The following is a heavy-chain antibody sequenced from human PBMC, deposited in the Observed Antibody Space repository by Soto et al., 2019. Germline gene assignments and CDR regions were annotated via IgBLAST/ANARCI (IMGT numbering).Heavy chain of an antibody. CDR1: GGSISSYY. CDR2: IYYSGST. V-gene: IGHV4-59*01. D-gene: IGHD2-15*01. Sequence: SETLSLTCTVSGGSISSYYWSWIRQPPGKGLEWIGYIYYSGSTNYNPSLKSRVTISVDTSKNQFSLKLSSVTAADTAVYYCARGPYGGNVYNWFDPWGQGTLVTVSS. J-gene: IGHJ5*02. CDR3: ARGPYGGNVYNWFDP.